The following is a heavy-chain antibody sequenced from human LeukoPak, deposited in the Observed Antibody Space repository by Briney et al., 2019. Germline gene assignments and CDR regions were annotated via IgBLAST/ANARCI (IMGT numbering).Heavy chain of an antibody. Sequence: SETLSLTRTVSGASISTYYWSWIRQPPGKGLEWIGYLYYSGSTTYSPSLKSRVTMSVDTSKSQFSLKLNSVTAADPAIYYCARVRGTFETDWGQGTLVTVSS. V-gene: IGHV4-59*01. CDR2: LYYSGST. CDR3: ARVRGTFETD. CDR1: GASISTYY. D-gene: IGHD2/OR15-2a*01. J-gene: IGHJ1*01.